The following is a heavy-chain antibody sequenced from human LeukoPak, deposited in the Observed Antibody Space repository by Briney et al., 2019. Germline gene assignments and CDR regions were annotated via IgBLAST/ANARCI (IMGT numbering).Heavy chain of an antibody. CDR1: GYTFTGCY. Sequence: ASVKVSCKASGYTFTGCYMHWVRQAPGQGLEWMGWINPNSGGTNYAQKLQGRVTMTTDTSTSTAYMELRNLRSDDTAVYYCARGGRWELPRPYAFDIWGQGTMVTVSS. D-gene: IGHD1-26*01. CDR3: ARGGRWELPRPYAFDI. J-gene: IGHJ3*02. CDR2: INPNSGGT. V-gene: IGHV1-2*02.